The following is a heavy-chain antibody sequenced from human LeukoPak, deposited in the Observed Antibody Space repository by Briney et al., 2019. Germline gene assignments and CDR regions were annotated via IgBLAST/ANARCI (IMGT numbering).Heavy chain of an antibody. CDR2: IYYSGST. CDR1: GGSISSYY. J-gene: IGHJ6*02. D-gene: IGHD3-10*01. CDR3: ARVGGSNYYYYGMDV. V-gene: IGHV4-59*01. Sequence: SETLSLTCTVSGGSISSYYWSWIRQPPGKGLEWIGYIYYSGSTNYNPSLKSRVTISVDTSKNQFSLKLSSVTAADTAVYYCARVGGSNYYYYGMDVWGQGTTVIVSS.